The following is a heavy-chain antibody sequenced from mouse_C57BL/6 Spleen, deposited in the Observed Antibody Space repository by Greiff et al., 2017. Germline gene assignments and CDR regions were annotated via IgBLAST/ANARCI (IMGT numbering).Heavy chain of an antibody. CDR2: IYTGDGDT. CDR3: ARETMVTTGYYFDY. J-gene: IGHJ2*01. Sequence: VQLQQSGPELVQPGASVKISCQASGYAFSSSWMNWVKQWPGKGLEWIGRIYTGDGDTNYNGKLKGKATLTADKSSSTAYMQLRSLTSEDSAVYFCARETMVTTGYYFDYWGQGTTLTVSS. D-gene: IGHD2-2*01. V-gene: IGHV1-82*01. CDR1: GYAFSSSW.